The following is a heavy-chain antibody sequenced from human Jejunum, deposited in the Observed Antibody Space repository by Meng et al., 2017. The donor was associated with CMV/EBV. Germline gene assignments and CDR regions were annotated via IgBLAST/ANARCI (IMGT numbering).Heavy chain of an antibody. CDR2: IYSGGNR. V-gene: IGHV3-53*01. CDR3: ASRSRVTMIRGDYYALDV. CDR1: NY. Sequence: NYMRWVGQAPGKGLEWVSVIYSGGNRYYAESAKGRFTILRDAAKNTLELQMNSLRVEDTAVYYCASRSRVTMIRGDYYALDVWGHGTTVTVSS. J-gene: IGHJ6*02. D-gene: IGHD3-16*01.